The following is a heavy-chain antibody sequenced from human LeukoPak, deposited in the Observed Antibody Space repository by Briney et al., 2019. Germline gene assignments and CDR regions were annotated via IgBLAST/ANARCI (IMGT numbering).Heavy chain of an antibody. CDR3: ARKRTDPPNNNQPLLYPAFEH. V-gene: IGHV5-51*01. D-gene: IGHD2-2*02. CDR2: IYPGDSDT. J-gene: IGHJ4*02. Sequence: LGESLKISCKGSGYSFTSYWIGWVRQMPGKGLEGMGIIYPGDSDTRYSPSFQGQVTISADKSISTAYLQWSSLKASDTAMYYCARKRTDPPNNNQPLLYPAFEHWGQGTLVTVSS. CDR1: GYSFTSYW.